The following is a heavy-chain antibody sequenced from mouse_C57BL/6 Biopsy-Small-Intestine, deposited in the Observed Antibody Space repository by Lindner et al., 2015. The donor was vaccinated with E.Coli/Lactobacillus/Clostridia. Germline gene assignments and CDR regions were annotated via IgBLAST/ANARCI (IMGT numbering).Heavy chain of an antibody. V-gene: IGHV1-39*01. D-gene: IGHD2-2*01. Sequence: VQLQESGPELVKPGASVKISCKASGYSFTDYNMNWVKQSNGKSLEWIGVINPNYGTTRYNQKFKGKATLTVDQSSSTAYMQLNSLTSEDSAVYYCARWDGYDGYFDVWGTGTTVTVSS. CDR3: ARWDGYDGYFDV. J-gene: IGHJ1*03. CDR1: GYSFTDYN. CDR2: INPNYGTT.